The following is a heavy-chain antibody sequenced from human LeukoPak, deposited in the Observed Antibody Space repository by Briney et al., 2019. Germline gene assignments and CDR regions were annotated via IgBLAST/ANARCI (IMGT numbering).Heavy chain of an antibody. Sequence: GGSLRLSCAASGFTFRSYAMSWVRQAPGKGLEWVSAIGGSGDNTYYADSVKGRFTISRDNSKNTLFLQMIRLRAEDTAVYYCARDIYYYDSSGYYIETYAFDIWGQGTMVTVSS. D-gene: IGHD3-22*01. CDR1: GFTFRSYA. V-gene: IGHV3-23*01. CDR3: ARDIYYYDSSGYYIETYAFDI. CDR2: IGGSGDNT. J-gene: IGHJ3*02.